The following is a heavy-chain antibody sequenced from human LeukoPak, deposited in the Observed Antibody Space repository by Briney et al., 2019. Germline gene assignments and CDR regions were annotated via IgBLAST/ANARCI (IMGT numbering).Heavy chain of an antibody. D-gene: IGHD1-26*01. J-gene: IGHJ4*02. Sequence: SETLSLTCTVSGYSISSGYYWGWIRQPPGKGLEWIGSIYHSGRTFYNPSLKSRVTISVDTSKDHFSLKLSSVTAADTAVYYCARDFSGSYYHDYWGQGTLVTVSS. CDR3: ARDFSGSYYHDY. CDR1: GYSISSGYY. CDR2: IYHSGRT. V-gene: IGHV4-38-2*02.